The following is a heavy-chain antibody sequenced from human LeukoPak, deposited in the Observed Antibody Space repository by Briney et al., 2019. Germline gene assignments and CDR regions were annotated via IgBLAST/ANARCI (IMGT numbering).Heavy chain of an antibody. D-gene: IGHD3-3*01. J-gene: IGHJ5*02. Sequence: GGSLRLSCAASGFTFSSYGMHWVRQAPGKGLEWVAFIRYDGSNKYYADSVKGRFTISRDNSKNTLYLQMNSLRAEDTAVYYCAKDHFTIFGVERNWFDPWGQGTLVTVSP. CDR2: IRYDGSNK. CDR1: GFTFSSYG. CDR3: AKDHFTIFGVERNWFDP. V-gene: IGHV3-30*02.